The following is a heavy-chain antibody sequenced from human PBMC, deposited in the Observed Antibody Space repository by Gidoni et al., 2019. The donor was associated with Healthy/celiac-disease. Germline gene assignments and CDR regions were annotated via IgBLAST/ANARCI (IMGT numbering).Heavy chain of an antibody. D-gene: IGHD3-10*01. V-gene: IGHV3-30*18. Sequence: GLEWVAVISYDGSNKYYADSVKGRFTISRDNSKNTLYLQMNSLRAEDTAVYYCAKEERTYGSGSYFDYWGQGTLVTVSS. CDR3: AKEERTYGSGSYFDY. J-gene: IGHJ4*02. CDR2: ISYDGSNK.